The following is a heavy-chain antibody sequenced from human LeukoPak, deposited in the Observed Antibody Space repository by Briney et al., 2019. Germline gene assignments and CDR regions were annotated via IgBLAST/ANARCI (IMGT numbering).Heavy chain of an antibody. J-gene: IGHJ5*02. Sequence: PSETLSLTCAVYGGSFSGYYWSWIRQPPGKGLEWIGEINHSGSTNYNPSLKSRVTISVDTSKNQFSLKLSSVTAADTAVYYCARGGQWLAHNWFDPWGQGNLVTVSS. V-gene: IGHV4-34*01. CDR1: GGSFSGYY. CDR2: INHSGST. D-gene: IGHD6-19*01. CDR3: ARGGQWLAHNWFDP.